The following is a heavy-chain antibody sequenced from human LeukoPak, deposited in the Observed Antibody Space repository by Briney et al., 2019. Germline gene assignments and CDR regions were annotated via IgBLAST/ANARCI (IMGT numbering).Heavy chain of an antibody. CDR3: ARDGMTPFDYSYGMDV. D-gene: IGHD1-26*01. V-gene: IGHV4-30-4*01. CDR2: IYYSGST. CDR1: GGSISSGDYS. Sequence: SETLSLTCTVSGGSISSGDYSWSWIRQPPGKGLEWIGYIYYSGSTDCNPSLKSRVTTSVDTSKNQFSLKLSSVTAADTAVYYCARDGMTPFDYSYGMDVWGQGTTVTVSS. J-gene: IGHJ6*02.